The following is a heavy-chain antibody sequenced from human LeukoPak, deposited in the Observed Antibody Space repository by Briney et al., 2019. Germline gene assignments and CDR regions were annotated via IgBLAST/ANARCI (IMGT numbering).Heavy chain of an antibody. V-gene: IGHV1-24*01. CDR1: GYTLTELS. Sequence: ASVKVSCKVSGYTLTELSMHWVRQAPGKGLEWMGGFDPEDGETIYAQKFQGRVTMTEDTSTDTAYMELGSLRSEDTAVYYCATALLLYSSSYYYGMDVWGQGTTVTVSS. CDR2: FDPEDGET. J-gene: IGHJ6*02. D-gene: IGHD6-13*01. CDR3: ATALLLYSSSYYYGMDV.